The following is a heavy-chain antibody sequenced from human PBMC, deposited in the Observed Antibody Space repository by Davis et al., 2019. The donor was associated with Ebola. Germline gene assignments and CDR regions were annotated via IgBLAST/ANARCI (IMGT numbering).Heavy chain of an antibody. D-gene: IGHD3-3*01. CDR2: IKQDGNKK. J-gene: IGHJ6*02. CDR1: GFTFSDSW. CDR3: AKVGFWSSFYWYGMDV. V-gene: IGHV3-7*03. Sequence: PGGSLRLSCAASGFTFSDSWMSWVRQRPGKGLEWVANIKQDGNKKNYVDSVKDRFTISRDNVKNSLFLQMDSLRAEDTAVYYCAKVGFWSSFYWYGMDVWGQGTTVTVSS.